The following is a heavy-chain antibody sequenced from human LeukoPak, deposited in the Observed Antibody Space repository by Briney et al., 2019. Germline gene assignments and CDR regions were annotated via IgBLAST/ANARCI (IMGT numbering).Heavy chain of an antibody. D-gene: IGHD6-13*01. Sequence: SETLSLTCAVYGGSFSGYYWSWVRQPPGRGLEWIASIHYSGSTSYNSSLKSRVTISVDTSKNQFSLKLSSVTPADTAVYYCARQVYSSSWSYYFEYWGQGILVTVSS. J-gene: IGHJ4*02. CDR3: ARQVYSSSWSYYFEY. CDR1: GGSFSGYY. CDR2: IHYSGST. V-gene: IGHV4-59*01.